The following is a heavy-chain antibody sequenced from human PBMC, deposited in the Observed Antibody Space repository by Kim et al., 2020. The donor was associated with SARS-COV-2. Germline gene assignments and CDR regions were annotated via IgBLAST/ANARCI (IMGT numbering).Heavy chain of an antibody. Sequence: GGSLRLSCAASGFPLSNNYMTWVRQAPGKGLEWVANIKQDGSETYYVDSVKGRFIISRDNAKNSLYLQMNSLRAEDTAMYYCARGVFYDFWSDQYLKDNWFEPWGQGTLVTVSS. D-gene: IGHD3-3*01. CDR3: ARGVFYDFWSDQYLKDNWFEP. V-gene: IGHV3-7*01. CDR2: IKQDGSET. CDR1: GFPLSNNY. J-gene: IGHJ5*02.